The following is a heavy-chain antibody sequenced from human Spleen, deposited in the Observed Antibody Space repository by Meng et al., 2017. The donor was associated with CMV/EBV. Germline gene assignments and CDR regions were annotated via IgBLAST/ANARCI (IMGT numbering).Heavy chain of an antibody. CDR2: IIPIFATA. V-gene: IGHV1-69*05. D-gene: IGHD3-22*01. CDR1: FRTSA. J-gene: IGHJ5*02. CDR3: ARRKRDYYDSPGYYNWFDP. Sequence: FRTSAITLVRHTPGPRLQWIGSIIPIFATAPYAQKFQGRVTITTDESTSTAYMELSSLRSEDTAVYYCARRKRDYYDSPGYYNWFDPWGQGTLVTVSS.